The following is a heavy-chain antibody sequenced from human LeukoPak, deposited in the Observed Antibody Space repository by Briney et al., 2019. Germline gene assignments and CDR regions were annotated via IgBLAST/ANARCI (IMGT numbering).Heavy chain of an antibody. Sequence: ASVKVSCKASGYTFTGYYMHWVRQATGQGLEWMGWMNPNSGNTGYAQKFQGRVTMTRNTSISTAYMELSSLRSEDTAVYYCARGSHYYDSSGYYYNAFDIWGQGTMVTVSS. CDR1: GYTFTGYY. D-gene: IGHD3-22*01. CDR3: ARGSHYYDSSGYYYNAFDI. CDR2: MNPNSGNT. V-gene: IGHV1-8*02. J-gene: IGHJ3*02.